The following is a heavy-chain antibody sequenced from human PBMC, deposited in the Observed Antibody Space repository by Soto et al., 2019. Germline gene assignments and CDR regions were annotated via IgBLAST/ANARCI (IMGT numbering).Heavy chain of an antibody. D-gene: IGHD6-19*01. J-gene: IGHJ4*02. Sequence: PSETLSLTCTVSGGSISSYYWSWIRQPPGKGLEWIGYIYYSGSTNYNPSLKSRVTISVDTSKNQFSLKLSSVTAADTAVYYCACQWYSSRYYQLYYWGQGSLVTVSS. CDR3: ACQWYSSRYYQLYY. V-gene: IGHV4-59*08. CDR2: IYYSGST. CDR1: GGSISSYY.